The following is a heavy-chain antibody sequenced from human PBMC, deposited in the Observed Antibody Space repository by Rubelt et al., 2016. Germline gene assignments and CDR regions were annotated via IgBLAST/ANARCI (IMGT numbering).Heavy chain of an antibody. V-gene: IGHV1-69*02. CDR3: ARVPGPTPITIFGVVTRFGMDV. CDR2: IIPILGIA. D-gene: IGHD3-3*01. J-gene: IGHJ6*02. Sequence: GRIIPILGIANYAQKFQGRVTITADKSTSTAYMELSSLRSEDTAVYYCARVPGPTPITIFGVVTRFGMDVWGQGTTVTVSS.